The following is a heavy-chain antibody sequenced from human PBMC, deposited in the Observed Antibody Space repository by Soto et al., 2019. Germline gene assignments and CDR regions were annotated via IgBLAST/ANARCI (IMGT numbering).Heavy chain of an antibody. CDR2: ISGSGGST. CDR1: GFTFSSYA. Sequence: EVQLLESGGGLVQPGGSLRLSCAASGFTFSSYAMSWVRQAPGKGLEWVSAISGSGGSTYYADSVKGRFTISRDNSKNPLYLQMNSLRAEDTAVYYCAKARDTITMIVVVWQYYFDYWGQGTLVTVSS. V-gene: IGHV3-23*01. CDR3: AKARDTITMIVVVWQYYFDY. D-gene: IGHD3-22*01. J-gene: IGHJ4*02.